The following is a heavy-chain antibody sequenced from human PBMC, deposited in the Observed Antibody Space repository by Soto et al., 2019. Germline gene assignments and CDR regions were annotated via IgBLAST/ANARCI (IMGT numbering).Heavy chain of an antibody. V-gene: IGHV3-30*04. CDR3: ARAGYSSSGNWFDP. CDR1: GYNFRSYA. Sequence: QVQLVESGGGVVQAGRSLRLSCAASGYNFRSYAMHWVRQAPGKGLEWVAVISYDESHEYYADSVKGRFTISRDNSKKTLYLQMNSLRGDDTAVYYCARAGYSSSGNWFDPWGQGTQVTVSS. CDR2: ISYDESHE. D-gene: IGHD6-13*01. J-gene: IGHJ5*02.